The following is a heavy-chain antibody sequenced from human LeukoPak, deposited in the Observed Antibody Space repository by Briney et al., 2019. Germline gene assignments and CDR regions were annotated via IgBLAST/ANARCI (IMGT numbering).Heavy chain of an antibody. D-gene: IGHD4-17*01. CDR1: EGSITSDY. V-gene: IGHV4-59*01. CDR2: IYYNGIT. CDR3: ARGGPWTTVTTTGAPLEY. Sequence: SETLSLTCIVSEGSITSDYWSWIRQPPGRGLEWIGSIYYNGITNYNPSLKSRVTISIDTSKSQFSLRLISVTAADTAVYYCARGGPWTTVTTTGAPLEYWGQGTLVTVSS. J-gene: IGHJ4*02.